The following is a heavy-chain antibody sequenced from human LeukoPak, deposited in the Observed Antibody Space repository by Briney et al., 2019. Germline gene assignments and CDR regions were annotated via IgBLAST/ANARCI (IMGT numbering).Heavy chain of an antibody. J-gene: IGHJ4*02. V-gene: IGHV3-23*03. D-gene: IGHD4-17*01. Sequence: GGSLRLSCAASGFTFSSYAMSWVRQAPGKGLEWVSVMYSGGRTFYADSVKGRFTISRDNSKNTLYLQMNSLRAEDTAVYFCASGGDYGDYSNWGQGTLVTVPS. CDR2: MYSGGRT. CDR3: ASGGDYGDYSN. CDR1: GFTFSSYA.